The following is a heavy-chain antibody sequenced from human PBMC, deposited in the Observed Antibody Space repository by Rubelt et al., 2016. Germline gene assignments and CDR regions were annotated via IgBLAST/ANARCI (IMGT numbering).Heavy chain of an antibody. CDR1: GFTFSDYY. J-gene: IGHJ4*02. Sequence: QVQLVESGGGLVKPGGSLRLSCAASGFTFSDYYMSWVRQAPGKVLEWHSYISSDRDLTNYAESVKGRFTISRGNAKKSLYLQMNSLRAEDTAVYFCARLMTGVTIFDHWGQGTLVTVSS. D-gene: IGHD4-11*01. CDR3: ARLMTGVTIFDH. V-gene: IGHV3-11*05. CDR2: ISSDRDLT.